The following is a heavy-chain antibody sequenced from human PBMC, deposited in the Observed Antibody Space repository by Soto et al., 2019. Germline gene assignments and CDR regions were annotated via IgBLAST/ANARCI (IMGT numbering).Heavy chain of an antibody. J-gene: IGHJ4*02. Sequence: EVQLAESGGNMVQPGGSLRLSCVASGFTFNNYDMHWVRQAPGKGLGYVSSISSNGGTTYYGNSVKGRFTISRDNSKNTLYLQMGSLRPEDMAVYYCVRRVSGNYDYWGQGTLVTVSS. CDR2: ISSNGGTT. V-gene: IGHV3-64*01. D-gene: IGHD1-7*01. CDR3: VRRVSGNYDY. CDR1: GFTFNNYD.